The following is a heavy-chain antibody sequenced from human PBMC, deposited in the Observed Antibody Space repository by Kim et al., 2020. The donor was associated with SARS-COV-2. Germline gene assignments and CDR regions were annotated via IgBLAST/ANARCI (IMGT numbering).Heavy chain of an antibody. V-gene: IGHV5-51*01. CDR2: IYPGDSDT. D-gene: IGHD3-10*01. Sequence: GESLKISCKGSGYSFTSYWIGWVRQMPGKGLEWMGIIYPGDSDTRYSPSFQGQVTISADKSISTAYLQWSSLKASDTAMYYCARHRPTYYYGSGSLTIDYWGQGTLVTVSS. CDR1: GYSFTSYW. J-gene: IGHJ4*02. CDR3: ARHRPTYYYGSGSLTIDY.